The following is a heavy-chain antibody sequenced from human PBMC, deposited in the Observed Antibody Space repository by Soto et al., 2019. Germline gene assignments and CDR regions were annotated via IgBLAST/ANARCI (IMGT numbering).Heavy chain of an antibody. CDR2: IYYSGST. CDR3: ARGIHYYDSSGYYYGYFDY. D-gene: IGHD3-22*01. V-gene: IGHV4-61*01. CDR1: GGSVSSGSYH. J-gene: IGHJ4*02. Sequence: SETLSLTCTVSGGSVSSGSYHWSWIRQPPGKGLEWIGYIYYSGSTNYNPSLKSRVTISVDTSKNQFSLKLSSVTAADTAVYYCARGIHYYDSSGYYYGYFDYWGQGTLVTVSS.